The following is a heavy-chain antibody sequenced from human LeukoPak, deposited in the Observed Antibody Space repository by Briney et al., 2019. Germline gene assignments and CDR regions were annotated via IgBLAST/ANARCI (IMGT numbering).Heavy chain of an antibody. CDR3: ARDIRDEVRGVIHYYYYYGMDV. J-gene: IGHJ6*02. CDR1: GGSISSYY. Sequence: SETLSLTCTVSGGSISSYYWSWIRQPPGKGLEWIGYIYYSGSTNYNPSLKSRVTISVDTSKNQFSLELSSVTAADTVVYYCARDIRDEVRGVIHYYYYYGMDVWGQGTTVTVSS. CDR2: IYYSGST. V-gene: IGHV4-59*01. D-gene: IGHD3-10*01.